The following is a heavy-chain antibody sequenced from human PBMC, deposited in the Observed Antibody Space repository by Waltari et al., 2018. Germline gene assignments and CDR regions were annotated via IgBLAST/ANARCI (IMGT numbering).Heavy chain of an antibody. D-gene: IGHD6-19*01. CDR3: ARDLRSGWYYYYGMDV. CDR1: GGSISSSSYY. V-gene: IGHV4-39*07. CDR2: IYYSGST. J-gene: IGHJ6*02. Sequence: QLQLQESGPGLVKPSETLSLTCTVSGGSISSSSYYWGWIRQPPGKGLEWIGSIYYSGSTYYNPSLKSRVTISVDTSKNQCSLKLSSVTAADTAVYYCARDLRSGWYYYYGMDVWGQGTTVTVSS.